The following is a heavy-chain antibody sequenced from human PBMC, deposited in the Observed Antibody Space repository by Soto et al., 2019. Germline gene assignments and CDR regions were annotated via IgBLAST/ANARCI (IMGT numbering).Heavy chain of an antibody. V-gene: IGHV3-30*18. J-gene: IGHJ6*02. D-gene: IGHD6-19*01. CDR2: ISYDGSNK. Sequence: GGSLRLSCAASGFTFSSYGTHWVRQAPGKGLEWVAVISYDGSNKYYADSVKGRFTISRDNSKNALYLQMNSLRPEDTAVYFSAKDQWQWMNYYGLDVWGQGTTV. CDR1: GFTFSSYG. CDR3: AKDQWQWMNYYGLDV.